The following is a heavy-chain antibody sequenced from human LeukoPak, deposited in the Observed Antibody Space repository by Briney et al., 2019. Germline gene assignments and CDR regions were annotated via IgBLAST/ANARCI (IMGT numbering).Heavy chain of an antibody. J-gene: IGHJ3*02. CDR2: ISSSSSYI. V-gene: IGHV3-21*01. CDR1: GFTFSSYS. CDR3: ARALLNPIHDAFDI. Sequence: GGSLRLSCAASGFTFSSYSMNWVRQAPGKGLEWVSSISSSSSYIYYADSVKGRFTISRDNAKNSLYLQMNSLRAEDTAVYYCARALLNPIHDAFDIWGQGTMVTVSS. D-gene: IGHD1-14*01.